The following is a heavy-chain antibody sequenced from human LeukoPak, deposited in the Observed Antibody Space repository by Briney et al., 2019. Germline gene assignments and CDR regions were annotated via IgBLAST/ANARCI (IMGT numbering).Heavy chain of an antibody. V-gene: IGHV1-2*02. Sequence: GASVKVSCKASGYTFTGYYMHWVRQAPGQGLEWMGWINPNSGGTNYAQKFRGRVTMTRDTSISTAYMELSRLRSDDTAVYYCARGTGEGYTYGRYYFDYWGQGTLVTVSS. D-gene: IGHD5-18*01. CDR1: GYTFTGYY. CDR3: ARGTGEGYTYGRYYFDY. J-gene: IGHJ4*02. CDR2: INPNSGGT.